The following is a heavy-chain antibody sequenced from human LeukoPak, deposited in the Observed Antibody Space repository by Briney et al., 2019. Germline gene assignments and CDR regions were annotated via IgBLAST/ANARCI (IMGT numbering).Heavy chain of an antibody. J-gene: IGHJ4*02. CDR1: GFTFSSYG. V-gene: IGHV3-30*18. D-gene: IGHD3-22*01. CDR3: AKDQGYDSGGYGLDPYFDY. Sequence: GGSLRLSCAASGFTFSSYGMHWVRQAPGKGLEWVAVISYDGSNKYYADSVKGRFTISRDNSKNTLYLQMNSLRAEDTAVYYCAKDQGYDSGGYGLDPYFDYWGQGTLVTVSS. CDR2: ISYDGSNK.